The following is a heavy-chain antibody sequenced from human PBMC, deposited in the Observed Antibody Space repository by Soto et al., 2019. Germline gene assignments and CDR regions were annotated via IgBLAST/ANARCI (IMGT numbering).Heavy chain of an antibody. CDR2: ISAYNGNT. CDR1: GYSFTSYG. V-gene: IGHV1-18*01. D-gene: IGHD6-13*01. Sequence: ASVKLSCKDSGYSFTSYGISWVRQAPGQGLEWMGWISAYNGNTNYAQKLQGRVTMTTDTSTSTAYMELRSLRSDDTAVYYCARDAVIAAAGTWWFDPWGQGTLVTVSS. CDR3: ARDAVIAAAGTWWFDP. J-gene: IGHJ5*02.